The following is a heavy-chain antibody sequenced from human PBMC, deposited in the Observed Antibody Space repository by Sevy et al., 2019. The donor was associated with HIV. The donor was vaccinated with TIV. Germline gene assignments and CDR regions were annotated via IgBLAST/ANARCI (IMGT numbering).Heavy chain of an antibody. CDR1: GFPVSSNY. J-gene: IGHJ4*02. D-gene: IGHD6-19*01. CDR2: IYSDGST. CDR3: AREAGYSTGWSPGNY. Sequence: GGSLRLSCAASGFPVSSNYMSWVRQAPGKGLEWVSVIYSDGSTYHADSVKGRFTISRDNSKNTLYLQMNSLRADDTAVYYCAREAGYSTGWSPGNYWGQGTLVTVSS. V-gene: IGHV3-66*01.